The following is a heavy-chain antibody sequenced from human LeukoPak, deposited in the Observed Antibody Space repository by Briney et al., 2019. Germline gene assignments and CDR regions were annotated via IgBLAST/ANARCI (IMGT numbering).Heavy chain of an antibody. D-gene: IGHD6-19*01. J-gene: IGHJ5*02. V-gene: IGHV5-51*01. CDR2: IYPGNSDT. CDR3: ARLGDYSSGWQYNWFDP. Sequence: GESLKISCKGSGYSLTSYWIGWVRPMPGKGLEWMGIIYPGNSDTRYSPSFQGQVIFSADKSIQTAYLQWSSLKASDTAMYYCARLGDYSSGWQYNWFDPWGQGTLVTVSS. CDR1: GYSLTSYW.